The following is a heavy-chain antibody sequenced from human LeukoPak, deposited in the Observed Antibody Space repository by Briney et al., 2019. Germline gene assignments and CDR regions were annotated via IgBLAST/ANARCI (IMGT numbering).Heavy chain of an antibody. J-gene: IGHJ6*03. D-gene: IGHD6-6*01. CDR3: ARSTAALGEIPYYMDV. V-gene: IGHV1-69*06. CDR2: IIPIFGTA. CDR1: GGTFSSYA. Sequence: GASVTVSCKASGGTFSSYAISWVRQAPGQGLEWMGGIIPIFGTANYAQKFQGRVTITADKSTSTAYMELSRLRSDDTAVYYCARSTAALGEIPYYMDVWGKGTTVTVSS.